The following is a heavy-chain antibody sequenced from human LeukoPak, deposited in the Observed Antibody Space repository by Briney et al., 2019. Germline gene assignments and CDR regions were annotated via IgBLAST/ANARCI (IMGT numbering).Heavy chain of an antibody. Sequence: SETLSLTCTVSGGSISSNSNYWAWIRQPPGRGLEWIGSISYGGSTYYSPSLESRVTISVDTSKNQFSLRLSSVTAADTAVYYCTRQALWFFDHWGQGTLVTASS. D-gene: IGHD2-21*01. J-gene: IGHJ4*02. CDR1: GGSISSNSNY. CDR3: TRQALWFFDH. V-gene: IGHV4-39*01. CDR2: ISYGGST.